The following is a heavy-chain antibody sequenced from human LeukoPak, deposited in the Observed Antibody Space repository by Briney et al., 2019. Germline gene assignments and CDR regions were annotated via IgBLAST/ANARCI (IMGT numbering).Heavy chain of an antibody. D-gene: IGHD4-23*01. CDR3: AKYDGGNSGVDY. CDR2: ISGSGGST. J-gene: IGHJ4*02. Sequence: GGSLRLSCAASGFTFSSYAMSWVRQAPGKGLEWVSAISGSGGSTYYADSVKGRFTISRDNSKNTLYLQMNGLRAEDTAVYYCAKYDGGNSGVDYWGQGTLVTVSP. CDR1: GFTFSSYA. V-gene: IGHV3-23*01.